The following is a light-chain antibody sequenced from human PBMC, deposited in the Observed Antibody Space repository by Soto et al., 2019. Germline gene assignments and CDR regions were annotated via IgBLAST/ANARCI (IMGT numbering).Light chain of an antibody. J-gene: IGKJ1*01. CDR3: QQLNSYSVE. CDR2: AAS. CDR1: QGISSY. V-gene: IGKV1-9*01. Sequence: DIQLTQTPSFLSASEEDRVTITCRASQGISSYLAWYQQKPGKAPKLLIYAASTLQSGVPSRFSGSGSGTEFTLTISGLQPEYRATYYSQQLNSYSVEFGQGTKVDI.